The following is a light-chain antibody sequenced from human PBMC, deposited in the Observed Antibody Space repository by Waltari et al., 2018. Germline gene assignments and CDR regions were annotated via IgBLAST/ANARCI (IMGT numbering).Light chain of an antibody. Sequence: VLIQSPGPLSLSPGERATLSCRASQSLTNMYFAWHQHKPGQAPRLLIYGASSRAAGIPDRFSGSGSGTDFTLTISRLEPEDFAVYYCQQYGSSIMYTFGQGTKLEIK. J-gene: IGKJ2*01. CDR3: QQYGSSIMYT. V-gene: IGKV3-20*01. CDR2: GAS. CDR1: QSLTNMY.